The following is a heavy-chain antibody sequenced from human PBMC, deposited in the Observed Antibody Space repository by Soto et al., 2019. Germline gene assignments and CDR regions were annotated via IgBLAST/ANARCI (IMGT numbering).Heavy chain of an antibody. D-gene: IGHD3-22*01. V-gene: IGHV1-69*01. J-gene: IGHJ6*02. CDR2: IIPIFGTA. CDR3: ARIVYYYDSSGYDGMDV. Sequence: QVQLVQSGAEVKKPGSSVKVSCKASGGTFSSYAISWVRQAPGQGLEWMGGIIPIFGTANYAQKFQGRVTITADESTSTAYMELSSLRSEDTAVYYCARIVYYYDSSGYDGMDVWGQGTTVTVSS. CDR1: GGTFSSYA.